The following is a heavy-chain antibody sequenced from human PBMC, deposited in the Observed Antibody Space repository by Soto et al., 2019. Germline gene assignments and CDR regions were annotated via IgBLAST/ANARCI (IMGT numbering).Heavy chain of an antibody. CDR2: IWYDGSNK. CDR3: ARDPYDFWSGYYLGEYFQH. V-gene: IGHV3-33*01. Sequence: QVQLVESGGGVVQPGRSLRLSCAASGFTFSSYGMHWVRQAPGKGLEWVAVIWYDGSNKYYADSVKGRFTISRDNSKNTLYLQMNSLRAEDTAVYYCARDPYDFWSGYYLGEYFQHWGQGTLVTVSS. D-gene: IGHD3-3*01. J-gene: IGHJ1*01. CDR1: GFTFSSYG.